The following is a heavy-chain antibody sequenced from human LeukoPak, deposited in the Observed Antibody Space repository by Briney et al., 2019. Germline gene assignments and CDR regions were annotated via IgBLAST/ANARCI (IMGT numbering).Heavy chain of an antibody. Sequence: ASVKVSCKASGYTFTSYDINWVRQATGQGLEWMGWMNPNSGNTGYAQKFQGRVTMTRNTSISTAYMELSSLRPEDTAVYYCARGLVVPAAIGGYYYGMDVWGQGTTVTVSS. J-gene: IGHJ6*02. V-gene: IGHV1-8*01. CDR1: GYTFTSYD. CDR3: ARGLVVPAAIGGYYYGMDV. CDR2: MNPNSGNT. D-gene: IGHD2-2*02.